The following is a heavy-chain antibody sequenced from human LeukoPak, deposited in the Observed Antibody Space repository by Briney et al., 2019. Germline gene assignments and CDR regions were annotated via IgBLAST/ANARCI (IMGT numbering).Heavy chain of an antibody. CDR1: GFIFSSYS. D-gene: IGHD1-26*01. J-gene: IGHJ6*03. Sequence: PGGSLRLSCAASGFIFSSYSMNWVRQAPGKGLEWVSYISSSSSSIYYADSVKGRFTISRDNAKDSLYLQMNSLGPEDTAVYYCARDPYSGNYGNYYYYYMDVWGKGTTVTISS. CDR2: ISSSSSSI. V-gene: IGHV3-48*04. CDR3: ARDPYSGNYGNYYYYYMDV.